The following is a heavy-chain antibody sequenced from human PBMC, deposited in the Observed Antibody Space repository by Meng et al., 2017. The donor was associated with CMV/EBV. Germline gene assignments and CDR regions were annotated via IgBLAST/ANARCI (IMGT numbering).Heavy chain of an antibody. CDR3: ARETYYYDSSGYYCLDY. CDR2: ISYDGSNK. J-gene: IGHJ4*02. Sequence: GESLKISCAASGFTFSSYAMHWVRQAPGKGLEWVAVISYDGSNKYYADSVKGRFTISRDNSKNTLYLQMNSLRAEDTAVYYCARETYYYDSSGYYCLDYWGQGTLVTVPQ. CDR1: GFTFSSYA. D-gene: IGHD3-22*01. V-gene: IGHV3-30-3*01.